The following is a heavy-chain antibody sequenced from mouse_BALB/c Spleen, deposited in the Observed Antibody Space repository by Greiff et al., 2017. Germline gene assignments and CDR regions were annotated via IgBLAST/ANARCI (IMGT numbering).Heavy chain of an antibody. Sequence: EVQLVESGGGLVQPGGSRKLSCAASGFTFSSFGMHWVRQAPEKGLEWVAYISSGSSTIYYADTVKGRFTISRDNPKNTLFLQMTSLRSEDTAMYYCARGDCYGSGCFDYWGQGTTLTVSS. CDR2: ISSGSSTI. CDR1: GFTFSSFG. V-gene: IGHV5-17*02. D-gene: IGHD1-1*01. J-gene: IGHJ2*01. CDR3: ARGDCYGSGCFDY.